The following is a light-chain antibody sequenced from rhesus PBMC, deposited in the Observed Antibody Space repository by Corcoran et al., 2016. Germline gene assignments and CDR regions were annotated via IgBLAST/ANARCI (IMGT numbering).Light chain of an antibody. J-gene: IGKJ2*01. Sequence: DIQMTPSPTPPSASVGDTVTITCRASQSISSWVDWYQQKPGKAPTLLIYKASTLQSGDPSRLSGTGSGTDFTLPISILQSEDFATYYCPQYRASPYSFSQGTKVEIE. CDR1: QSISSW. CDR2: KAS. V-gene: IGKV1-22*01. CDR3: PQYRASPYS.